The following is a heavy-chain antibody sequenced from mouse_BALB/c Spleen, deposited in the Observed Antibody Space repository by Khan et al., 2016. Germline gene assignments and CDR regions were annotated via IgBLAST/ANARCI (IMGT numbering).Heavy chain of an antibody. Sequence: QIQLVQSGPELKKPGETVKISCKASGYTFTNYGMNWVKQAPGKGLKWMGWINTNTGEPTYAEEFKGRFAFSLETSARTAYLQINNLKKEDTATXFCAEDYYGRNWFAYWGQGTLVTVSA. V-gene: IGHV9-3*02. D-gene: IGHD1-1*01. CDR2: INTNTGEP. CDR1: GYTFTNYG. J-gene: IGHJ3*01. CDR3: AEDYYGRNWFAY.